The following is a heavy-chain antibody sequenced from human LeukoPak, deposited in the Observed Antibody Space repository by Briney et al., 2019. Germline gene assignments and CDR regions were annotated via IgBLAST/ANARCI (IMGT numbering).Heavy chain of an antibody. J-gene: IGHJ4*02. CDR1: GYSFTSYW. Sequence: GESLKFSCKGSGYSFTSYWIGWVRQMPGKGLGWMGIIYPGDSDTRYSPSFQGHVTISADKSISTAYLQWSSLKASDTAMYYCARRTHTYYYDSSGYLEDYYFDYWGQETLATVSS. V-gene: IGHV5-51*01. CDR3: ARRTHTYYYDSSGYLEDYYFDY. CDR2: IYPGDSDT. D-gene: IGHD3-22*01.